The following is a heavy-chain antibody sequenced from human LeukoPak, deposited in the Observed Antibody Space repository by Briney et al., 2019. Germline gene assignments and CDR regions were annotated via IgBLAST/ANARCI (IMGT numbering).Heavy chain of an antibody. D-gene: IGHD3-16*01. CDR3: ARGRAGYVKRRRESAFDI. Sequence: PSETLSLTCAVYGGSFSGYYWSWIRQPPGKGLEWIGEINHSGSTNYNPSLKSRVTISVDTSKNQFSLKLSSVTAADTAVYYCARGRAGYVKRRRESAFDIWGQGTMVTVSS. J-gene: IGHJ3*02. CDR2: INHSGST. CDR1: GGSFSGYY. V-gene: IGHV4-34*01.